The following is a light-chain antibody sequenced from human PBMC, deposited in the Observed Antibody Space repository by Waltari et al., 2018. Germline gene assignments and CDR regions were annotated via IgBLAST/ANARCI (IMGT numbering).Light chain of an antibody. V-gene: IGLV2-8*01. CDR3: SSYAGSNNWV. J-gene: IGLJ3*02. CDR1: SSDVGGYNY. CDR2: EVS. Sequence: QSALTQPPSASGSPGQSVTISCTGTSSDVGGYNYVSWYQQHPGKAPKLMIFEVSKRPSGVPDRFPGSKSGNTASLTVAGLQADDEAHYYCSSYAGSNNWVFGGGTKLTVL.